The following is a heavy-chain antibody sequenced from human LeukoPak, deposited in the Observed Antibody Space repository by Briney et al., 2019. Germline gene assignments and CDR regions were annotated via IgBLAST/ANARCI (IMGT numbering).Heavy chain of an antibody. Sequence: PGGSLRLSCAASGFTFSSYAMSWVRQAPGKGLEWVSAISGSGGSTYYADSVKGRFTISRDNSKNTLYLQMNSLRAEDTAVYYCAKAPYQLLYYYYYMDVWGKGTTVTVSS. J-gene: IGHJ6*03. V-gene: IGHV3-23*01. CDR2: ISGSGGST. CDR3: AKAPYQLLYYYYYMDV. D-gene: IGHD2-2*01. CDR1: GFTFSSYA.